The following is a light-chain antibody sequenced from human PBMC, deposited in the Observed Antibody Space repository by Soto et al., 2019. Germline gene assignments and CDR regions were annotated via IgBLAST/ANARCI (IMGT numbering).Light chain of an antibody. Sequence: DIQMTQSPSTLSASVGDRVTITCRASQNINSWLAWYQQKPGKAPNLLIYEASSLESGVPSRFGGSGSGTDFTLTISSLQPEDVATYYCQKYNSAPRTLGQGTKVDIK. CDR1: QNINSW. CDR3: QKYNSAPRT. V-gene: IGKV1-5*03. J-gene: IGKJ1*01. CDR2: EAS.